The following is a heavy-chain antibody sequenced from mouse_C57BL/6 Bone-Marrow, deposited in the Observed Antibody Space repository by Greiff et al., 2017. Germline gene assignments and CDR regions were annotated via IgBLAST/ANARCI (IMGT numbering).Heavy chain of an antibody. CDR1: GYTFTSYW. V-gene: IGHV1-69*01. Sequence: QVQLKQPGAELVMPGASVKLSCKASGYTFTSYWMHWVKQRPGQGLEWIGEIDPSDSYTNYNQKFKGKSTLTVDKSSSTAYMQLSSLTSEDSAVYYCARSGTSYFDYWGQGTTLTVSS. CDR2: IDPSDSYT. CDR3: ARSGTSYFDY. D-gene: IGHD2-14*01. J-gene: IGHJ2*01.